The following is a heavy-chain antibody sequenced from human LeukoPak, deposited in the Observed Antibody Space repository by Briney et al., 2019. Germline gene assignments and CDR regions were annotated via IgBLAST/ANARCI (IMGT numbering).Heavy chain of an antibody. CDR3: AKDPEYCGGDCWALGMDV. CDR1: GFTFSIYA. CDR2: ISGSGGST. J-gene: IGHJ6*02. Sequence: PGGSLRLSCAAYGFTFSIYAMSWVRQAPGKGLEWVSAISGSGGSTYYADSVKGRFTISRDNSKNTLYLQMNSLRAEDTAVYYCAKDPEYCGGDCWALGMDVWGQGTTVTVSS. V-gene: IGHV3-23*01. D-gene: IGHD2-21*02.